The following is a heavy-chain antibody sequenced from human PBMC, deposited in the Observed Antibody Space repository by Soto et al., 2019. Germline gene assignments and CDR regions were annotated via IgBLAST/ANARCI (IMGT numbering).Heavy chain of an antibody. J-gene: IGHJ5*02. D-gene: IGHD6-13*01. CDR1: GYTFTSYG. V-gene: IGHV1-3*01. CDR3: VRRDVSATGIDWFEP. Sequence: ASVKVSCKASGYTFTSYGIHWVRQAPGQRLEWMGWINAANGDTKYSPKFQGRVTITRDTSASTAYMELSSLRSEDTAVYYCVRRDVSATGIDWFEPWGQGTLVTVSS. CDR2: INAANGDT.